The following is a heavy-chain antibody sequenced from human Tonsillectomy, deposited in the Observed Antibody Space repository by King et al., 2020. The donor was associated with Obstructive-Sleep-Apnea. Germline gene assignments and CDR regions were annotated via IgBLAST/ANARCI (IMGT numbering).Heavy chain of an antibody. CDR1: GFTVSSYN. D-gene: IGHD2-21*01. CDR2: MSSSSSYV. Sequence: VQLVESGGGLVKPGGSLRLSCAASGFTVSSYNMNWVRQAPGKGLEWVSFMSSSSSYVYYADSVKGRFTISRDNTKNLLYLQMNSLRAEDTAVYYCTRDIPGGEDVWGQGTTVTVSS. J-gene: IGHJ6*02. V-gene: IGHV3-21*01. CDR3: TRDIPGGEDV.